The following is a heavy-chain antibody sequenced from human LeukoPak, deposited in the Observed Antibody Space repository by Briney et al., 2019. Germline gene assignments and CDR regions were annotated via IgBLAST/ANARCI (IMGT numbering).Heavy chain of an antibody. V-gene: IGHV1-8*01. CDR2: MNPNSGNT. D-gene: IGHD4-23*01. CDR3: ARDYTDYGGDY. CDR1: GYTFTSYD. J-gene: IGHJ4*02. Sequence: ASMKVSCKASGYTFTSYDINWVRQATGQGLEWMGWMNPNSGNTGYAQKFQGRVTLTRNTSISTAYMELTSLRSEDTAVYYCARDYTDYGGDYWGQGTLVTVSS.